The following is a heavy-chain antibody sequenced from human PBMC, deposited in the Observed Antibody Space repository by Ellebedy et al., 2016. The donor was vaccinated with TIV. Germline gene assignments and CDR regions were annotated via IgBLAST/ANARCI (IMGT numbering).Heavy chain of an antibody. CDR1: GFTFGSYG. D-gene: IGHD5-24*01. V-gene: IGHV3-30*18. Sequence: GGSLRLSCVGSGFTFGSYGMHWVRKAPGKGLEWVAGLLYDGNDEYYADSVKGRFTISKDSSKSTLYLQMNSLRTEDTAVYYCAKDLGRWLQYFDSWGQGTLVTVS. CDR3: AKDLGRWLQYFDS. J-gene: IGHJ4*02. CDR2: LLYDGNDE.